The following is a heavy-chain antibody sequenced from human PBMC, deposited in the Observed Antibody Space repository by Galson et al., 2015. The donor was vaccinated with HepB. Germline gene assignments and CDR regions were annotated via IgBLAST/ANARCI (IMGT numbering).Heavy chain of an antibody. D-gene: IGHD5-24*01. Sequence: SLRLSCAASGSTFSSYAMHWVRQAPGKGLEWVAVISYDGSNKYYADSVKGRFTISRDNSKNTLYLQMNSLRAEDTAVYYCARDGSLEMATIKGGYFDYWGQGTLVTVSS. CDR1: GSTFSSYA. CDR2: ISYDGSNK. V-gene: IGHV3-30*04. CDR3: ARDGSLEMATIKGGYFDY. J-gene: IGHJ4*02.